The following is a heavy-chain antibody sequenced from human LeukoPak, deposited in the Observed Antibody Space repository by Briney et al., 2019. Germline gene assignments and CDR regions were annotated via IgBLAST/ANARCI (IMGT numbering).Heavy chain of an antibody. CDR1: GYTFSNYW. V-gene: IGHV5-51*01. CDR2: IYPDDSDT. D-gene: IGHD1-26*01. Sequence: GESLKISCQVSGYTFSNYWLGWVRQLPGKGLEWMGIIYPDDSDTRYSPSFQGQVTISVDKSISTAYLQWSSLKASDTAMYYCARKISGSYYGLDYWGQGTLVTVSS. CDR3: ARKISGSYYGLDY. J-gene: IGHJ4*02.